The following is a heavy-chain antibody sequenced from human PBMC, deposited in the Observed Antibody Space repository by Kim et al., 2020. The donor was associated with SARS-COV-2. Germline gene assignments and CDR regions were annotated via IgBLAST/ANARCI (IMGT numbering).Heavy chain of an antibody. Sequence: SETLSLTCTVSGASINNNYWTWIRQSPEKGLEWIGYIHSTGTTEYNPSLEGRVTLSIDTSRNQFSLTLRSVTAEDTAMYFCGRNGVYLDVWGKGTTVTVS. CDR3: GRNGVYLDV. D-gene: IGHD2-8*01. V-gene: IGHV4-59*08. CDR1: GASINNNY. CDR2: IHSTGTT. J-gene: IGHJ6*03.